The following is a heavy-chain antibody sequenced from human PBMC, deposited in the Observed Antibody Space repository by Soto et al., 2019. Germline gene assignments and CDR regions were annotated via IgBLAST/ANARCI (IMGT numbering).Heavy chain of an antibody. CDR1: GYTVTSYG. J-gene: IGHJ6*02. Sequence: ASVKVSCKASGYTVTSYGISWVRQAPGKKLEWMGWISAYNGNTNYAQKLQGRVTMTTDTSTSTAYMELRSLRSDDTAVYYCARDMAAAGTHYYYYYGMDVWGQGTTVTVSS. D-gene: IGHD6-13*01. CDR3: ARDMAAAGTHYYYYYGMDV. CDR2: ISAYNGNT. V-gene: IGHV1-18*01.